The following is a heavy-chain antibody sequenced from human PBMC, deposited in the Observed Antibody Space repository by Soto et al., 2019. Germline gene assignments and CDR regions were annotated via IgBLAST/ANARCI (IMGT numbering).Heavy chain of an antibody. CDR3: ARAGSSGWYGKYYYYYYGMDV. V-gene: IGHV1-2*04. Sequence: ASVKVSCKASGYTFTGYYMHWVRQAPGQGLEWMGWINPNSGGTNYAQKFQGWVTMTRDTSISTAYMELSRLRSDDTAVYYCARAGSSGWYGKYYYYYYGMDVWGQGTTVTVS. D-gene: IGHD6-19*01. CDR2: INPNSGGT. J-gene: IGHJ6*02. CDR1: GYTFTGYY.